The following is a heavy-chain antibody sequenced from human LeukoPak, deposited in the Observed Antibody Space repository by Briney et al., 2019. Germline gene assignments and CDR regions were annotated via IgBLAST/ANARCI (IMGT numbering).Heavy chain of an antibody. CDR2: IIPIFGTA. V-gene: IGHV1-69*05. Sequence: ASVKVSCKASGGTFSSYAISWVRQAPGQGLEWMGGIIPIFGTANYAQKFQGRVTITTDESTSTAYMELSSLRSEDTAVYYCARDLVSGNNRWFDPWGQGTLVTVSS. CDR3: ARDLVSGNNRWFDP. J-gene: IGHJ5*02. D-gene: IGHD1-14*01. CDR1: GGTFSSYA.